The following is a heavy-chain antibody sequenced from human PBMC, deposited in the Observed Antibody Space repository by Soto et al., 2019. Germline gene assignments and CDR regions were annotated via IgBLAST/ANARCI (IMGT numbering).Heavy chain of an antibody. CDR1: GGSISSDY. V-gene: IGHV4-59*01. Sequence: QVQLQESGPGLVKPSETLSLTCTVSGGSISSDYWTWIRQPPGERLEWIGYIYYNGNTNYNSSLKSRVPISIATSRNHFSLTLNPVTAADTAVYFCARPAYTSGFTFDYWGRGTLVTVSS. D-gene: IGHD5-18*01. CDR2: IYYNGNT. CDR3: ARPAYTSGFTFDY. J-gene: IGHJ4*01.